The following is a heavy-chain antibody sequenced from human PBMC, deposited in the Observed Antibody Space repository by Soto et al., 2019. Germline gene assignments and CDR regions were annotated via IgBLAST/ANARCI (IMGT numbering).Heavy chain of an antibody. V-gene: IGHV4-4*02. CDR3: ARLVYDTRLNYMYFDF. D-gene: IGHD2-8*01. CDR1: GVSISSGNW. Sequence: SETLSLTCAVSGVSISSGNWWTWARQTPQRGLEYIGEIFHDGTANYYPSFERRVAISVDTSKNQFSLKLTSVTAADTAIYFCARLVYDTRLNYMYFDFCGQGDLVTAPQ. J-gene: IGHJ4*02. CDR2: IFHDGTA.